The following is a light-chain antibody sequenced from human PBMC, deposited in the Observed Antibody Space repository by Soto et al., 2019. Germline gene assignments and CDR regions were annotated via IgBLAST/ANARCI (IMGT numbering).Light chain of an antibody. V-gene: IGKV3-20*01. Sequence: EVVLTQSPGTLSLSPGERATLSCRASQTVNSSYLAWYQQKPGQAPRLLIYGASSRATGIPDRFSGSGSGTDFTLTISRLEPEDFAVYYCQQSLTFGQGTKVEIK. CDR2: GAS. CDR1: QTVNSSY. J-gene: IGKJ1*01. CDR3: QQSLT.